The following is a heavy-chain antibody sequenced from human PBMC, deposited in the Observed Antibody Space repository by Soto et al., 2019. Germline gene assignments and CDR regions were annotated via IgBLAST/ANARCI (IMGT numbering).Heavy chain of an antibody. J-gene: IGHJ4*02. V-gene: IGHV4-31*02. CDR3: ARDSEYGSGSSY. CDR2: IYYSGST. D-gene: IGHD3-10*01. Sequence: INQHPGKGLEWIGYIYYSGSTYYNPSLKSRVTISVDTSKNQFSLKLSSVTAADTAVYYCARDSEYGSGSSYWGQGTLVTVSS.